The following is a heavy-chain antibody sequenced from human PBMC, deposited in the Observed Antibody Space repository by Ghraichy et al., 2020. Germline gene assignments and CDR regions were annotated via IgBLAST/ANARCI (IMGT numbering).Heavy chain of an antibody. J-gene: IGHJ4*02. Sequence: GGSLRLSCAASGFTFSSHWMSWVRQAPGKGLEWVANINQDGSEKYYADSVKGRFTISRDNAKDSLYLQMSSLRAEDTALYYCSRPVDSWGQGALVTVSS. CDR1: GFTFSSHW. V-gene: IGHV3-7*03. CDR3: SRPVDS. CDR2: INQDGSEK.